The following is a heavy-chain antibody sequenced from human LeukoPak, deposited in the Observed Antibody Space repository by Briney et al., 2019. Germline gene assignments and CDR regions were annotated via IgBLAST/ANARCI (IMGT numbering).Heavy chain of an antibody. CDR3: AKGFFWSGYSHPYYMDV. Sequence: GGSLRLSCAASGFTFSSYAMSWVRQAPGKGLEWVSAISGSGGSTYYADSVKGRFTISRDNSKNTLYLQMNSLRAEDTAVYYCAKGFFWSGYSHPYYMDVWGKGTTVTVSS. D-gene: IGHD3-3*01. V-gene: IGHV3-23*01. J-gene: IGHJ6*03. CDR1: GFTFSSYA. CDR2: ISGSGGST.